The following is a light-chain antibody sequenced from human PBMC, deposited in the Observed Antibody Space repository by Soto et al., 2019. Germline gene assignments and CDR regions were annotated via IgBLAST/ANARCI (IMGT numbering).Light chain of an antibody. CDR2: GAS. Sequence: IVLTKSQGTLSLSPGAVATLSCRASQSVSSSYIAWYQQRPGQTPSLLIYGASTRATGIPDRFSGSGSGTHFTLTISRLEPGDFAVYYCQHFGGTTFTFGQGTRLEIK. J-gene: IGKJ5*01. CDR3: QHFGGTTFT. V-gene: IGKV3-20*01. CDR1: QSVSSSY.